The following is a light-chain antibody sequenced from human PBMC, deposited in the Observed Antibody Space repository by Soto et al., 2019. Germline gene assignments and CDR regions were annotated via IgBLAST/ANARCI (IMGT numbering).Light chain of an antibody. CDR2: EGS. V-gene: IGLV2-23*01. Sequence: QSVLTQPASVSGSPGQSITIYCTGNSGDVGSYNLVSWYQHHPGKAPKLMIYEGSKRPSGVSNRFSGSKSGSTASLTISGLQAEDEADYYCCSYARSSTYVFGTGTKLTVL. J-gene: IGLJ1*01. CDR3: CSYARSSTYV. CDR1: SGDVGSYNL.